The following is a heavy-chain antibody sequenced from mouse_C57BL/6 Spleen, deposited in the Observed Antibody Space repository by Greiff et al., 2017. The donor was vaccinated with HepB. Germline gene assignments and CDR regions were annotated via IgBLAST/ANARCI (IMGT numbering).Heavy chain of an antibody. CDR3: ARAGDYYDYDWFAY. D-gene: IGHD2-4*01. CDR1: GYSITSGYY. V-gene: IGHV3-6*01. Sequence: EVKLMESGPGLVKPSQSLSLTCSVTGYSITSGYYWNWIRQFPGNKLEWMGYISYDGSNNYNPSLKNRISITRDTSKNQFFLKLNSVTTEDTATYYGARAGDYYDYDWFAYWGQGTLVTVSA. J-gene: IGHJ3*01. CDR2: ISYDGSN.